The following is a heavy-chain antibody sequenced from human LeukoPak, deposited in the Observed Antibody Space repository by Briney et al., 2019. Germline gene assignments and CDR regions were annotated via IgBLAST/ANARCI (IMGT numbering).Heavy chain of an antibody. Sequence: GASVKVSCKASGYTFTGYYMHWVRQASGQGREWMGWINPNSGGTNYAQKFQGRVTMTRDTSISTAYMELSRLRSDDTAVYYCAALGVRGDTKAYDAFDIWGQGTMVTVSS. CDR2: INPNSGGT. CDR3: AALGVRGDTKAYDAFDI. J-gene: IGHJ3*02. CDR1: GYTFTGYY. D-gene: IGHD3-10*01. V-gene: IGHV1-2*02.